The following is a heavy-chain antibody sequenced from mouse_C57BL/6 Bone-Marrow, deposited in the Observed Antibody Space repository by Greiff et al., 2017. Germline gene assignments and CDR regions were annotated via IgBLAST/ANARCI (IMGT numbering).Heavy chain of an antibody. V-gene: IGHV1-61*01. J-gene: IGHJ1*03. D-gene: IGHD1-1*01. CDR1: GYTFTSYW. CDR2: IYPSDSET. Sequence: QVQLQQPGAELVRPGSSVKLSCKASGYTFTSYWMDWVKQRPGQGLEWIGNIYPSDSETHYNQKFKDKATLTVDKSSSTAYMQLSSLTSEDSAVYYCAREDYYGPYWYFDVWVTGTTVTVSS. CDR3: AREDYYGPYWYFDV.